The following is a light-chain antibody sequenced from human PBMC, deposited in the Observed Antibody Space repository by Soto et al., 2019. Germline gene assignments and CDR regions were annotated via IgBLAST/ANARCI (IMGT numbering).Light chain of an antibody. CDR1: QSISSY. Sequence: DIQMTQSPSSLSASVGDRVTITCRASQSISSYLNWYQQKPGKAPKLLIYAASSLQSGVPSRFSGSGSGTDFTLTIRSLQPEAFATYYCQQSYSTPRTFGPGTKVDIK. V-gene: IGKV1-39*01. CDR3: QQSYSTPRT. CDR2: AAS. J-gene: IGKJ3*01.